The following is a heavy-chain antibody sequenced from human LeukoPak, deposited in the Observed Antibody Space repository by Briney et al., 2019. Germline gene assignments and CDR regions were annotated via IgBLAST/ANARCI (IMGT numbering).Heavy chain of an antibody. CDR2: FDPEDGET. V-gene: IGHV1-24*01. CDR1: GGTFSSYA. D-gene: IGHD3-22*01. Sequence: ASVKVSCKASGGTFSSYAISWVRQARGKGLEWMGSFDPEDGETIYAQKFQGRVTMTEDTSTDTAYMELSSLRSEDTAVYYCATYYDSSGYDLVDYWGQGTLVTVSS. J-gene: IGHJ4*02. CDR3: ATYYDSSGYDLVDY.